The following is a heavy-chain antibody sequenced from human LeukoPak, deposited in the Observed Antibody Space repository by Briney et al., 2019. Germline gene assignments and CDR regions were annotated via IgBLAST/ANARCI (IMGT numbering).Heavy chain of an antibody. CDR1: GGSIISSSYY. J-gene: IGHJ4*02. Sequence: SETLSLTCTVSGGSIISSSYYWGWIRQPPGKGLEWIGSIYYSGKTDYNPSLKSRVTISVETSKNQFSLKLSSVTAADTAVYYCAREANYYGSGSYFEGTFDYWGQGSLVTVSS. D-gene: IGHD3-10*01. V-gene: IGHV4-39*07. CDR3: AREANYYGSGSYFEGTFDY. CDR2: IYYSGKT.